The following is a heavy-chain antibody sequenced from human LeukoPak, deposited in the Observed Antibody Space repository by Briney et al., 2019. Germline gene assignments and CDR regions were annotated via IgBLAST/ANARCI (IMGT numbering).Heavy chain of an antibody. J-gene: IGHJ5*01. D-gene: IGHD6-6*01. Sequence: SETLSLTCTVSGVTIISGSYYWSWIRQAAGQGLEWIVRIHTSGSTDFNPSLNRCTTSSVDASKNQFSLQLTSVTAATAADYYCERGVWHVQGMWFDSWGQGTLVTVSS. CDR3: ERGVWHVQGMWFDS. CDR1: GVTIISGSYY. CDR2: IHTSGST. V-gene: IGHV4-61*02.